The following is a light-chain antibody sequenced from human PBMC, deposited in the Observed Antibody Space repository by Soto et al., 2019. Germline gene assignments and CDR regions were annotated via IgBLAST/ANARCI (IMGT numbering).Light chain of an antibody. CDR2: GAS. V-gene: IGKV3-20*01. Sequence: EIVLTQSPGTLSLSPGEIATLSFRASQSVSSSYLAWYQQKPGQALRLLIYGASSRATGIPDRFSGSGSGTDFTLTISRLEPEDFAVYYCQQFGSSRTFGQGTKVDIK. CDR1: QSVSSSY. CDR3: QQFGSSRT. J-gene: IGKJ1*01.